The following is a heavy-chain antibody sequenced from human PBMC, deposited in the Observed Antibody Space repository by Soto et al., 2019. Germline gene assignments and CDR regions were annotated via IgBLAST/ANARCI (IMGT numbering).Heavy chain of an antibody. Sequence: QDQLVQSGAEVKKPGASVTVSCKASGYSFTNYGVTWVRQAPGQGLEWMGWISAFNGNTNYTQNLQGRVTMTTDASTSTAYMELRSLRADDTAVYYCARDRGVAPPVAGNTHYYYYMDVWGKGTTVTVS. CDR1: GYSFTNYG. J-gene: IGHJ6*03. CDR2: ISAFNGNT. D-gene: IGHD6-19*01. CDR3: ARDRGVAPPVAGNTHYYYYMDV. V-gene: IGHV1-18*01.